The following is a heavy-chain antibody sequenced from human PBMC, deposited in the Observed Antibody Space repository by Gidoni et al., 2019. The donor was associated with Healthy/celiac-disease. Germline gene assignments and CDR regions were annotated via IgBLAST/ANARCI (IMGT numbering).Heavy chain of an antibody. CDR1: GFSLSNARMG. Sequence: QVTLKESGPVLVKPTETLTLTCTVSGFSLSNARMGVSWIRQPPRTALEWLAHIFSNDEKSYSTSLKSRLTISKDTSKNQVVLTMTNMDPVDTATYYCARIPERYYGSGSYYIIDYWGQGTLVTVSS. V-gene: IGHV2-26*01. J-gene: IGHJ4*02. D-gene: IGHD3-10*01. CDR3: ARIPERYYGSGSYYIIDY. CDR2: IFSNDEK.